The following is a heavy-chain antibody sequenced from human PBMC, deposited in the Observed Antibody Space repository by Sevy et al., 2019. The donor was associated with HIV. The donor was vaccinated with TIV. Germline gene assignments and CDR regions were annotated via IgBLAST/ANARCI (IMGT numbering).Heavy chain of an antibody. Sequence: GGSLRLSCAVSGFSFDSYGMTWVRQAPGKGLEWVSGISGSGTRTYYADSVKGRFIISRDNSKNTLYLQMNSLRSEDKASYYWAKGGGGHYDPDEIGYYFYYYNMDVWGKGTTVTVSS. J-gene: IGHJ6*03. V-gene: IGHV3-23*01. CDR2: ISGSGTRT. CDR3: AKGGGGHYDPDEIGYYFYYYNMDV. CDR1: GFSFDSYG. D-gene: IGHD3-22*01.